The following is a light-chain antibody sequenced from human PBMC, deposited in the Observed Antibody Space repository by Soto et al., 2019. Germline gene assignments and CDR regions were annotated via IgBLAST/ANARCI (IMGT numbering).Light chain of an antibody. Sequence: QSALTQPASVSGSPGQSITISCTGTSSDVGGYNYVSWFQQHPAKAPKLMIFEVSNRPSGISNRFSGSKSGNTASLTISGLQAEDEADYYCCSYTGSGTNTVVFGGGTKVTVL. CDR2: EVS. V-gene: IGLV2-14*01. J-gene: IGLJ2*01. CDR1: SSDVGGYNY. CDR3: CSYTGSGTNTVV.